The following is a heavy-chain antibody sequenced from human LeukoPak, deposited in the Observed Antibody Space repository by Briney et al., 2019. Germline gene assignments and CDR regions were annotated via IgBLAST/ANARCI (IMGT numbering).Heavy chain of an antibody. Sequence: SETLSLTCTVSGGSISSYFWSWIRQPPGKGLEWIGYIYYSGSTNYNPSLRSRVTMSVDTSKNQFSLKLSSVTAADTAVYYCARIDRAVAGTIDYWGQGTLVTVSS. CDR1: GGSISSYF. V-gene: IGHV4-59*08. CDR3: ARIDRAVAGTIDY. CDR2: IYYSGST. D-gene: IGHD6-19*01. J-gene: IGHJ4*02.